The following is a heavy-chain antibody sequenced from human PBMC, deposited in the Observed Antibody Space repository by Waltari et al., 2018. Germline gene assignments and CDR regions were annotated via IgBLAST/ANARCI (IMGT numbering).Heavy chain of an antibody. J-gene: IGHJ3*02. V-gene: IGHV4-34*01. CDR1: GGSFSGYY. D-gene: IGHD4-17*01. CDR2: INHSGST. CDR3: ARITTVTTSAFDI. Sequence: QVQLQQWGAGLLKPSETLSLTCAVSGGSFSGYYWSWIRQPPGKGLEWIGEINHSGSTNYNPSLKSRVTISVDTSKSQFSLRLSSVTAADTAVYYCARITTVTTSAFDIWGQGTMVTVSS.